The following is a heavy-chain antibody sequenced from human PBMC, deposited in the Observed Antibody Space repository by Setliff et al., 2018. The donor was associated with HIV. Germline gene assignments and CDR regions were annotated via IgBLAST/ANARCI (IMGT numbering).Heavy chain of an antibody. CDR3: ARKEVIGPRRLYYYLDL. CDR2: IHTSGST. CDR1: GGSISSGSYY. V-gene: IGHV4-61*09. J-gene: IGHJ2*01. D-gene: IGHD6-6*01. Sequence: PSETLSLPCTVSGGSISSGSYYWSWIRQPAGKGLEWIGHIHTSGSTKYNPSLKSRVTISADTSKNQFSLNLSSVTAAETAVYYCARKEVIGPRRLYYYLDLWGRGTLVT.